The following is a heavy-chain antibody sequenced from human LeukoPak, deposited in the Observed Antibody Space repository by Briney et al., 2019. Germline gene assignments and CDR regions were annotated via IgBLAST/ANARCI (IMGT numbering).Heavy chain of an antibody. V-gene: IGHV3-7*03. CDR1: GFTFNSYW. D-gene: IGHD4-11*01. CDR2: IKQDGSEK. CDR3: ARAYMAD. Sequence: GGSLRLSCAASGFTFNSYWMSWDRQAPGKGLEWVANIKQDGSEKYYVDSVKGRFTISRDNAKNSLYLQMSSLRAEDTAVYYCARAYMADWGQGTLVTVSS. J-gene: IGHJ4*02.